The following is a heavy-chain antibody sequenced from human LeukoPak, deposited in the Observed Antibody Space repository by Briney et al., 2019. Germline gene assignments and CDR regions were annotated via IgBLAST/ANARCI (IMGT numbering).Heavy chain of an antibody. CDR2: ISAYNGNT. V-gene: IGHV1-18*01. D-gene: IGHD2-2*01. J-gene: IGHJ4*02. Sequence: GASVKVSCKDSGYTFTSYGISWVPQAPGQGLEWIGWISAYNGNTNYAQKLQGRVTMTTDTSTSTAYMELRSLRSDDTAVYYCARASSGRVVPAAMGFDDWGQGTLVTVSS. CDR3: ARASSGRVVPAAMGFDD. CDR1: GYTFTSYG.